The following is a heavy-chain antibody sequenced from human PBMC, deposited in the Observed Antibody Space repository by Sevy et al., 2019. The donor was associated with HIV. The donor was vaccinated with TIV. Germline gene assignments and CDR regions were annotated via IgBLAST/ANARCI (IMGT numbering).Heavy chain of an antibody. J-gene: IGHJ5*02. CDR3: ARDRGIAAVAQINWFDP. V-gene: IGHV1-2*06. Sequence: ASVKLSCKASGYTFTGYYMHWVRQAPGQGLEWMGRINPNSGGTNYAQKFQGRVTMTRDTSISTAYMELSRLRSDDTAVYYCARDRGIAAVAQINWFDPWGQGTLVTVSS. D-gene: IGHD6-13*01. CDR1: GYTFTGYY. CDR2: INPNSGGT.